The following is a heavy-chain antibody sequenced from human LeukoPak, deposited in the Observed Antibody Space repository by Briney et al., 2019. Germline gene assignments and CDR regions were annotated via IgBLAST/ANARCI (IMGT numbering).Heavy chain of an antibody. CDR1: GFTFDDYG. D-gene: IGHD3-22*01. Sequence: GGSLRLSCAASGFTFDDYGMSWVRQAPGKGLEWVSGINWNGGSTGYADSVKGRFTISRDNAKNSLYLQMNSLRAEDTALYYCARAGYDSSGYYLNYFDYWGQGTLVTVSS. J-gene: IGHJ4*02. CDR3: ARAGYDSSGYYLNYFDY. V-gene: IGHV3-20*04. CDR2: INWNGGST.